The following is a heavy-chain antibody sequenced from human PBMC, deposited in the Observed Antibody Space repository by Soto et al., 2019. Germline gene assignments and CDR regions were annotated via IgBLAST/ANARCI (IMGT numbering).Heavy chain of an antibody. CDR2: IVVGSGKT. CDR3: AATFFSSSYDFGGHPL. Sequence: SVKVSCKASGFTFSSSAIQWVRQARGQPLEWIGWIVVGSGKTDYTHNLQARVTITRDKSTSTAYMELSGLRSEDTAVYYCAATFFSSSYDFGGHPLWGPGTLVTVST. V-gene: IGHV1-58*02. J-gene: IGHJ4*02. CDR1: GFTFSSSA. D-gene: IGHD3-3*01.